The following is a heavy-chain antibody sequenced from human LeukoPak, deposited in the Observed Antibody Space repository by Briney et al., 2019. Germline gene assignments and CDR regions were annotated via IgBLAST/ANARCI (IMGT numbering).Heavy chain of an antibody. Sequence: GGSLRLSCAASGFTFSSYWMNWVRQAPGMGLEWVSAISGSGGSTYYADSVKGRFTISRDNSKNTLYLQMNSLRAEDTAVYYCAKEMITFGGVIVIPFDYWGQGTLVTVSS. CDR3: AKEMITFGGVIVIPFDY. D-gene: IGHD3-16*02. V-gene: IGHV3-23*01. J-gene: IGHJ4*02. CDR2: ISGSGGST. CDR1: GFTFSSYW.